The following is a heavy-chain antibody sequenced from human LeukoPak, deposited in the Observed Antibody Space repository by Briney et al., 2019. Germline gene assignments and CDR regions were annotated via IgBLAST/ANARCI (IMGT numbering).Heavy chain of an antibody. CDR2: IYYSGST. V-gene: IGHV4-59*01. CDR3: ARATYYYDSSGYYADFHYYMDV. Sequence: SETLSLTCTVSGGSISSYYWSWIRQPPGKGLEWIGYIYYSGSTNYNSSLKSRVTISVDTSKNQVSLKLSSVTAADTAVYYCARATYYYDSSGYYADFHYYMDVWGKGTTVTVSS. J-gene: IGHJ6*03. D-gene: IGHD3-22*01. CDR1: GGSISSYY.